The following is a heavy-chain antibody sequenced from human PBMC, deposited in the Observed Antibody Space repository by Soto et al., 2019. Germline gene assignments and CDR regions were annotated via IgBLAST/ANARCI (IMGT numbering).Heavy chain of an antibody. D-gene: IGHD1-26*01. CDR1: GYNFMRYG. Sequence: QVQLVQSGAEVKKPGASVKVSCKASGYNFMRYGFTWVRQAPGQWLEWRGWINVDNGETKYPQKIQGRVTMTTDTSTSTVYMELRSLTSDDTAVYYCARWISGGYSDWFDPWGHGTLVTVSS. CDR2: INVDNGET. V-gene: IGHV1-18*04. J-gene: IGHJ5*02. CDR3: ARWISGGYSDWFDP.